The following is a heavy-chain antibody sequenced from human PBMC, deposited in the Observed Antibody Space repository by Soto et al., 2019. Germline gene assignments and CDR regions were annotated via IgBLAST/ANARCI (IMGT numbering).Heavy chain of an antibody. Sequence: QVHLVQSGAEVKKPGASVKVSCNAAGYAFTSYAISWVRQAPGQGLEWMGWISAYNGNTNYAQKLQGRVTMTTDTSTSTAYMELRSLRSDDTAVYYCARDLNLGLAAEWGQGTLVTVSS. CDR2: ISAYNGNT. D-gene: IGHD6-13*01. V-gene: IGHV1-18*01. CDR3: ARDLNLGLAAE. J-gene: IGHJ4*02. CDR1: GYAFTSYA.